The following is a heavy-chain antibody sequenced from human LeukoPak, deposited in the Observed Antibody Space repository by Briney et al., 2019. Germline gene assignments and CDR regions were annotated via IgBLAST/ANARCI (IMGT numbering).Heavy chain of an antibody. V-gene: IGHV4-34*01. CDR2: IIHSGAT. CDR1: GGSFSGYY. D-gene: IGHD2-8*01. J-gene: IGHJ4*02. CDR3: ARGTVLMGYASFDY. Sequence: SETLSLTCAVYGGSFSGYYWTWIRQPPGKGLEWIGEIIHSGATNYSPSLKSRLTVTVDTSKNHISLKLTSVTAADTAVYYCARGTVLMGYASFDYWGQGTLVTVSS.